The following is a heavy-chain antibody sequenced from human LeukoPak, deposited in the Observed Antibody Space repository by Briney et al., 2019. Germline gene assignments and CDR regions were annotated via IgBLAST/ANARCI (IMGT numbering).Heavy chain of an antibody. V-gene: IGHV4-30-4*08. J-gene: IGHJ3*02. CDR3: ARRLVATITSAFDI. Sequence: PSETLSLTCTVSGGSISSGDYYWSWIRQPPGKGLEWIGYIYYSGSTYYNPSLKSRVTISVDTSKNQFSLKLSSVTAADTAVYYCARRLVATITSAFDIWGQGTMVTVSS. CDR1: GGSISSGDYY. CDR2: IYYSGST. D-gene: IGHD5-12*01.